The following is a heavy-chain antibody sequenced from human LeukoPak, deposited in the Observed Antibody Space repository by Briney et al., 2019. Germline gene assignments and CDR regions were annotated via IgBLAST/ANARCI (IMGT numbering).Heavy chain of an antibody. CDR2: INHSGST. J-gene: IGHJ6*03. Sequence: SETLSLTCAVYGGSFSGYYWSWIRQPPGKGLEWIGEINHSGSTDYNPSLKSRVTISVDTSKNQFSLKLSSVTAADTAVYYCARTYYYYYYMDVWGKGTTVTVSS. CDR1: GGSFSGYY. CDR3: ARTYYYYYYMDV. V-gene: IGHV4-34*01.